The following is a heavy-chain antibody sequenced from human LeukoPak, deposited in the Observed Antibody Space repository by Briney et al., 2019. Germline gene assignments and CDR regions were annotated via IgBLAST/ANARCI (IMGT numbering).Heavy chain of an antibody. Sequence: PSETLSLTCTVSGGSISSDYWSWIRQPPGKGLEWIGYIYYSGSTNYNPSLKSRVTISLDRSKNQFSLKLTSVTAADTAVYYCARDDSSSSYWGRGTLVTVSS. J-gene: IGHJ4*02. CDR1: GGSISSDY. D-gene: IGHD6-6*01. V-gene: IGHV4-59*01. CDR2: IYYSGST. CDR3: ARDDSSSSY.